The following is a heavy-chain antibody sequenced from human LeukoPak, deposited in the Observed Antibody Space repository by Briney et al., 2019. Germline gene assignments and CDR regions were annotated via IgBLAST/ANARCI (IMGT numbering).Heavy chain of an antibody. V-gene: IGHV1-2*02. CDR2: INPNSGGT. CDR1: GYTFTGYY. D-gene: IGHD6-13*01. Sequence: ASVKVSCKASGYTFTGYYMHWVRQAPGQGLEWMGWINPNSGGTNYAQKFQGRVTMTRDTSISTAYMELSRLRSDDTAVYYCAREGQQQLVPNWFDPWGQGTLVTVSS. J-gene: IGHJ5*02. CDR3: AREGQQQLVPNWFDP.